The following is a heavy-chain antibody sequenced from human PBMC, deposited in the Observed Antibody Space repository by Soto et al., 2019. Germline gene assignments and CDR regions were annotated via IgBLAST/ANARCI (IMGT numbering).Heavy chain of an antibody. CDR3: ARRTREYTSYGMDV. D-gene: IGHD6-6*01. J-gene: IGHJ6*02. CDR2: IYYSGTT. Sequence: QVQLQPSGPGLVKPSQTLSLTCTVSGGSISRGGFYWSWIRQHPGKGLEWLGYIYYSGTTSYNPSLESRVKISVDTSKNQFSLTLSSVTAADTAVYYCARRTREYTSYGMDVWGQGTTVTVSS. CDR1: GGSISRGGFY. V-gene: IGHV4-31*03.